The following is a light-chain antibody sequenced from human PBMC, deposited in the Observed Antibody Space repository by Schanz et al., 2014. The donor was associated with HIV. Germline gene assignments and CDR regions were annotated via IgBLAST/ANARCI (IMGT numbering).Light chain of an antibody. CDR2: WAS. CDR1: QSLLYSSNKRNY. CDR3: QQYFSTPPT. J-gene: IGKJ4*01. Sequence: DIVMTQSPGSLAVSLGERATIRCKSSQSLLYSSNKRNYLAWYQRKPGQPPKLLIYWASTRESGVPGRFGGSGSGTNFTLTISSLQAEDVAVYYCQQYFSTPPTFGGGTKVEIK. V-gene: IGKV4-1*01.